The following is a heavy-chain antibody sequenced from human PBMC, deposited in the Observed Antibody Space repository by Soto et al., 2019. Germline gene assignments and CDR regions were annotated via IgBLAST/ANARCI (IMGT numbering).Heavy chain of an antibody. CDR2: IYYSGST. Sequence: SETLSLTCTVSGGSISSYYWSWIRQPPGKGLEWIGYIYYSGSTNYNPSLKSRVTISVDTSKNQFSLKLSSVTAADTAVYYCAMTTYGDYGYYYYMDVWGQGTMVTVSS. V-gene: IGHV4-59*08. J-gene: IGHJ6*03. CDR1: GGSISSYY. CDR3: AMTTYGDYGYYYYMDV. D-gene: IGHD4-17*01.